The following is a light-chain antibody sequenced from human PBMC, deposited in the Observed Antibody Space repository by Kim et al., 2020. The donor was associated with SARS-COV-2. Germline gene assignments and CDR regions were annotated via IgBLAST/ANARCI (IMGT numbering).Light chain of an antibody. Sequence: ASGKLTCTLSSGNSSYAIAWHQQQPEKGPRYLMKLNSDGSHSKGDGIPDRFSGSSSGAERYLTISSLQSEDEADYYCQTWGTGIRVFGGGTQLTVL. J-gene: IGLJ2*01. CDR2: LNSDGSH. V-gene: IGLV4-69*01. CDR3: QTWGTGIRV. CDR1: SGNSSYA.